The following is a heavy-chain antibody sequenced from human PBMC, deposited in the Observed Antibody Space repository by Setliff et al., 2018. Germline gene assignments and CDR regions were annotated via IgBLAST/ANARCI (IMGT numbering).Heavy chain of an antibody. CDR3: ARMSGFLYMDV. J-gene: IGHJ6*03. CDR1: GDSISSRTYY. D-gene: IGHD3-3*01. V-gene: IGHV4-61*09. CDR2: IYTSWST. Sequence: SETLSLTCTVSGDSISSRTYYWSWIRQPAGKGLEWLGQIYTSWSTNYNPSLKVRATLSIDASKRQFSLKLTFVTAADTAVYYCARMSGFLYMDVWGKGTTVTVSS.